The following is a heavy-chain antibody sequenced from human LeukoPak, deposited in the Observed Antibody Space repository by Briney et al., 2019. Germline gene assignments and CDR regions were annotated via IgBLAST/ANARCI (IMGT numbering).Heavy chain of an antibody. CDR2: IKSKIDGGTA. CDR3: IRWEFPGGH. J-gene: IGHJ4*02. V-gene: IGHV3-15*01. Sequence: GGSLRLSCAASGFTFSNAWMSWVRQAPGKGLEWVGRIKSKIDGGTADYAAPVKGRFTMSRDDSKNTLYLQMNSLKSGDTAVYHCIRWEFPGGHWGQGTLVTVSS. CDR1: GFTFSNAW. D-gene: IGHD4-23*01.